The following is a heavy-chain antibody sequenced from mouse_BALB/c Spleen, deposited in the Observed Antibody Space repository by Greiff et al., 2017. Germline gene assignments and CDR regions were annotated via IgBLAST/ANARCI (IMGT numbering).Heavy chain of an antibody. D-gene: IGHD2-14*01. V-gene: IGHV1-69*01. Sequence: QVQLQQPGAELVMPGASVKMSCKASGYTFTDYWMHWVKQRPGQGLEWIGAIDTSDSYTSYNQKFKGKATLTVDESSSTAYMQLSSLTSEDSAVYYCARNYRYDRWFAYWGQGTLVTVSA. CDR1: GYTFTDYW. J-gene: IGHJ3*01. CDR2: IDTSDSYT. CDR3: ARNYRYDRWFAY.